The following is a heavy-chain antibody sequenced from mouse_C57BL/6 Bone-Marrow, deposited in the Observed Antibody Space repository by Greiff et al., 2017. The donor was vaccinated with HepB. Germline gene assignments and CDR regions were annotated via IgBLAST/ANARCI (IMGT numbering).Heavy chain of an antibody. Sequence: VQLQQSGAELAKPGASVKLSCKASGYTFTSYWMHWVKQRPGQGLEWIGYINPSSGYTKYNQKFKDKATLTADKTSRTAYMQLSSLTYEDSAVYYCARWGGNYYFDYWGQGTTLTVSS. CDR1: GYTFTSYW. D-gene: IGHD1-1*01. J-gene: IGHJ2*01. CDR2: INPSSGYT. CDR3: ARWGGNYYFDY. V-gene: IGHV1-7*01.